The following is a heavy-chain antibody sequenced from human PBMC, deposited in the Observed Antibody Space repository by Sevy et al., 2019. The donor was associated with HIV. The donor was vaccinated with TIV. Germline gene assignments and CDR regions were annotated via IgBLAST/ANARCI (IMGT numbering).Heavy chain of an antibody. CDR2: ISWNSGRI. CDR3: AKDIDRDGYKPDAFDI. J-gene: IGHJ3*02. Sequence: GGSLRLSCTASGFTLDDYAMHWVRQAPGKGLEWVSGISWNSGRIGYADSVKGRFTISRDNAKNSLYRQMNSLRAEDTALYYCAKDIDRDGYKPDAFDIWGQGTMVSVS. D-gene: IGHD5-12*01. CDR1: GFTLDDYA. V-gene: IGHV3-9*01.